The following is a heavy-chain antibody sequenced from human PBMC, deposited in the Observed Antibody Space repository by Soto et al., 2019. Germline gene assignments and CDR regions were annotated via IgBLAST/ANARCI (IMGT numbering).Heavy chain of an antibody. CDR1: GFTFSSYA. J-gene: IGHJ4*02. D-gene: IGHD3-22*01. Sequence: EVQLLESGGGLVQPGGSLRLSCAASGFTFSSYAMSWVRQAPGKGLEWVSAISGSGGSTYYADSVKGRFTISRDNSKNTLYLQMNSLRAEDTAVYYCAKEILYYYDSSGYWVYWGQGTLVTVSS. V-gene: IGHV3-23*01. CDR3: AKEILYYYDSSGYWVY. CDR2: ISGSGGST.